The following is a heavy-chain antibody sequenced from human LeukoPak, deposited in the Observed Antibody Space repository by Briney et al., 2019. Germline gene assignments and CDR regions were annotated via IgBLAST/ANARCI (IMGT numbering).Heavy chain of an antibody. J-gene: IGHJ4*02. CDR3: ARDSGNSGSYLFDY. Sequence: GGSLRLSCAASGFTFSSYGMHWVRQAPGQGLEWVAVIWYDGSNKYYADSVKGRFTISRDNSKNTLYLQMNSLRAEDTAVYYCARDSGNSGSYLFDYWGQGTLVTVSS. CDR2: IWYDGSNK. D-gene: IGHD1-26*01. CDR1: GFTFSSYG. V-gene: IGHV3-33*01.